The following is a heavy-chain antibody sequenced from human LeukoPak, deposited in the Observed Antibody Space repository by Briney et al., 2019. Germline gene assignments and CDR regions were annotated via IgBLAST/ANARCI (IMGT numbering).Heavy chain of an antibody. Sequence: PGGSLRLSCAASGFTFSIYSMNWVRQAPGKGLEWGSYISSGSNTVYYSDSVKGRFTISRDNAKNSLDLQMNSLRAEDTAVYYCARDRGWGSSPHYFDSWGQGTLVTVSS. D-gene: IGHD6-6*01. CDR1: GFTFSIYS. V-gene: IGHV3-48*01. J-gene: IGHJ4*02. CDR2: ISSGSNTV. CDR3: ARDRGWGSSPHYFDS.